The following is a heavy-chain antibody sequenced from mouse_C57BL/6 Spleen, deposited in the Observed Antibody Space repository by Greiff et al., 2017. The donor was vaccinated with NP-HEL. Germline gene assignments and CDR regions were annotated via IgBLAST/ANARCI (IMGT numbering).Heavy chain of an antibody. CDR1: GYTFTGYW. CDR2: ILPGSGST. Sequence: QVQLQQSGAELMKPGASVKLSCKATGYTFTGYWIEWVKQRPGHGLEWIGEILPGSGSTNYNEKFKGKATFTADTSSNTAYMQISSLTTEDSAIYYCASTVRDAMDYWGQGTSVTVSS. J-gene: IGHJ4*01. CDR3: ASTVRDAMDY. V-gene: IGHV1-9*01. D-gene: IGHD1-1*01.